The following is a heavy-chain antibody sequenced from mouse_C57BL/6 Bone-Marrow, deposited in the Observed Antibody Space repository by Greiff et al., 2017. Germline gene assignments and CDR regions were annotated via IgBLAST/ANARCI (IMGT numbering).Heavy chain of an antibody. J-gene: IGHJ4*01. CDR3: DLNWDDAMDY. Sequence: VQLQQSVAELVRPGASVKLSCTASGFNIKNTYMHWVQQRPEQGLEWIGRIDPANGNTNYAPKFQGQATITAATSSNTANLQLSSLTSEDTAIYNGDLNWDDAMDYWGQGTSVTVSS. CDR1: GFNIKNTY. D-gene: IGHD4-1*01. V-gene: IGHV14-3*01. CDR2: IDPANGNT.